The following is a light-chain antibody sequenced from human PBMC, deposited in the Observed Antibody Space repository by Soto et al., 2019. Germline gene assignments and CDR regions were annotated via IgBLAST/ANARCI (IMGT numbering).Light chain of an antibody. CDR1: QSLLHSDGDNY. CDR2: LVS. Sequence: DIVMTQSPLSLPVTPGEPASISCKSSQSLLHSDGDNYLEWYVQKAGQSPQLLIYLVSHRASGVPDRLSGSGSGTDFTLKISKVEADDVGLYYCIQTLQTPYTFDPGTKVEIK. V-gene: IGKV2-28*01. CDR3: IQTLQTPYT. J-gene: IGKJ3*01.